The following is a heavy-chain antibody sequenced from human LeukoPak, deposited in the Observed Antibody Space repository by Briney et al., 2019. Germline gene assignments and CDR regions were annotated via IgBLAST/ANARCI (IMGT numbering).Heavy chain of an antibody. V-gene: IGHV1-2*02. D-gene: IGHD3-9*01. CDR2: INPNSGGT. CDR3: AREDTSYDTLYYFDY. Sequence: ASVKVSCKASGYTFTGYYMHWVRQAPGQGLEWMGWINPNSGGTNYAQKFQGRVTMTRDTSISTAYMELRSLRSDDTAVYYCAREDTSYDTLYYFDYWGQGTLVTVSS. J-gene: IGHJ4*02. CDR1: GYTFTGYY.